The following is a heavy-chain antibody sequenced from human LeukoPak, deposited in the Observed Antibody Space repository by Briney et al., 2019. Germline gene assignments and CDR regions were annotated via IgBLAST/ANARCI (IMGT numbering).Heavy chain of an antibody. D-gene: IGHD6-13*01. CDR2: ISAYNGNI. V-gene: IGHV1-18*01. J-gene: IGHJ5*02. CDR3: ARDSSSWYGGWFDP. CDR1: GYTFTSYG. Sequence: ASVKVSCKASGYTFTSYGISWVRQAPGQGLEWMGWISAYNGNINYAQKLQGRVTMTTDTSTSTAYMELRSLRSDDTAVYYCARDSSSWYGGWFDPWGQGTLVTVSS.